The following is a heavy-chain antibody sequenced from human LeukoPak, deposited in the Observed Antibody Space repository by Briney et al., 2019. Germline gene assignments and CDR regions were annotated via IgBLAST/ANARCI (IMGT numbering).Heavy chain of an antibody. D-gene: IGHD1-26*01. V-gene: IGHV4-61*01. CDR3: ARSVLGMWFDP. CDR2: IYYSGST. J-gene: IGHJ5*02. Sequence: SETLSLTCTVSGGSISSSSYYWSWIRQPPGKGLEWIGYIYYSGSTNYNPSLKSRVTISVDTSKNQFSLKLSSVTAADTAVYYCARSVLGMWFDPWGQGTLVTVSS. CDR1: GGSISSSSYY.